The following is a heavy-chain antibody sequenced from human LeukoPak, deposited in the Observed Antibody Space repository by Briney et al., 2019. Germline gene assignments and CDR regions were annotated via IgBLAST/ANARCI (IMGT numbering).Heavy chain of an antibody. CDR1: GGSISSGSYY. CDR3: ARDRYYGSGSYDY. Sequence: SETLSLTCTVSGGSISSGSYYWSWIRQPAGKGLEWIGRIYTSGSTNYNPSLKSRVTISVDTSKNQFSLKLSSVTAADTAVYYCARDRYYGSGSYDYWGQGTLVTVSS. J-gene: IGHJ4*02. V-gene: IGHV4-61*02. D-gene: IGHD3-10*01. CDR2: IYTSGST.